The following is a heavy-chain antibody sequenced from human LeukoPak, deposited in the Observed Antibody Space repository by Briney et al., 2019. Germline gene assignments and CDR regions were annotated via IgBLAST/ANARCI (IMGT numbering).Heavy chain of an antibody. J-gene: IGHJ2*01. CDR3: ARVRGGKTYWYFDL. CDR2: IYYSGST. CDR1: GGSISSSSYY. V-gene: IGHV4-39*01. Sequence: SETLSLTCTVSGGSISSSSYYWGWIRQPPGKGLEWIGSIYYSGSTYYNPSLKSRVTISVDTSKNQFSLKLSSVTAADTAVYYCARVRGGKTYWYFDLWGRGTLVTVSS. D-gene: IGHD4-23*01.